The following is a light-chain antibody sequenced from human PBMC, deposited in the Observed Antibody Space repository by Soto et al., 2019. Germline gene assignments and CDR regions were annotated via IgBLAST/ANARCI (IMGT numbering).Light chain of an antibody. V-gene: IGLV1-40*01. CDR2: ANT. CDR1: SSNIGAPFD. J-gene: IGLJ2*01. Sequence: QSVLTQPPSVSGAPGQRVNISCSGSSSNIGAPFDVHWYQQLPGTAPKLLIYANTNRPSGVPDRFSGSKSGTSASLAITGLQAEDEANYYCQSYDSSLGGSLFGGGTKLTVL. CDR3: QSYDSSLGGSL.